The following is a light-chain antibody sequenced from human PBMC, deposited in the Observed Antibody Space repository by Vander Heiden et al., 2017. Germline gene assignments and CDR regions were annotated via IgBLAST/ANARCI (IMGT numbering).Light chain of an antibody. J-gene: IGKJ1*01. Sequence: AIRMTQSPSSFSASTGDRVTITCRASQGISSYLAWYQQKPGKAPKLLIYAASTLQSGVPSRFSSSGSGTDFTLTISCLQSEDFATYYFQQYYSDPTFGQGTKVEIK. CDR2: AAS. V-gene: IGKV1-8*01. CDR3: QQYYSDPT. CDR1: QGISSY.